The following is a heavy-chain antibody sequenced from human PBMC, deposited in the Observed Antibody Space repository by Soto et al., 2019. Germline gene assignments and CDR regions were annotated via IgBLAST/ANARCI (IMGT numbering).Heavy chain of an antibody. Sequence: QVQLVESGGGLVKPGGSLRLSCAASGFTFSDYYMSWIRQAPGKGLEWVSYISSSGGSTNYADSVKGRFTISRDNSKNTLNLQMNSLRAEDTAVYYCAKDIHNWNYGNFEYWGQGTLVTVSS. D-gene: IGHD1-7*01. CDR2: ISSSGGST. V-gene: IGHV3-11*05. CDR1: GFTFSDYY. J-gene: IGHJ4*02. CDR3: AKDIHNWNYGNFEY.